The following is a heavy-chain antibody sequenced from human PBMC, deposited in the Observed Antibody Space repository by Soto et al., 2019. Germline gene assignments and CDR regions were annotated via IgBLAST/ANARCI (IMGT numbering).Heavy chain of an antibody. CDR1: GFTFSSYA. J-gene: IGHJ4*02. V-gene: IGHV3-23*01. CDR2: ISGSGGGT. Sequence: WGSLRLSCAASGFTFSSYAMSWVRQAPGKGLEWVSSISGSGGGTYYADSVRGRFTFSRDNSKNTLYLQMNSLRAEDTAVYYCAKFGMATTKRSPPYYTDYWGQGALVTVSS. D-gene: IGHD1-1*01. CDR3: AKFGMATTKRSPPYYTDY.